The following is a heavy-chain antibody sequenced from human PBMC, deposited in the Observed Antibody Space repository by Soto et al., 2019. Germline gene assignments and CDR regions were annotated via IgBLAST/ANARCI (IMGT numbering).Heavy chain of an antibody. CDR2: IYYSGST. V-gene: IGHV4-30-4*01. Sequence: SLSLSCPVSGGSISSGDYYGSWIREPPGKGLEWIGYIYYSGSTYYNPSLKSRVTISVDTSKNQFSLKLSSVTATDTAVYYCDRALDSSGYSYYFDYWGQGTPVTVYS. J-gene: IGHJ4*02. D-gene: IGHD3-22*01. CDR3: DRALDSSGYSYYFDY. CDR1: GGSISSGDYY.